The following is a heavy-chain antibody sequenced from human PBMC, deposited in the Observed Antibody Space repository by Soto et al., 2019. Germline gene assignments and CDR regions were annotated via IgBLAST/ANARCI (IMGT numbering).Heavy chain of an antibody. CDR2: IIPIFGTA. Sequence: ASVKVSCKASGGTFSSYAISWVRQAPGQGLEWMGGIIPIFGTANYAQKFQGRVTITADESTSTAYMELSSLRSEDTAVYYCARDPGSSSVNDAFDIWGQGTMVTVSS. CDR3: ARDPGSSSVNDAFDI. D-gene: IGHD6-6*01. J-gene: IGHJ3*02. CDR1: GGTFSSYA. V-gene: IGHV1-69*13.